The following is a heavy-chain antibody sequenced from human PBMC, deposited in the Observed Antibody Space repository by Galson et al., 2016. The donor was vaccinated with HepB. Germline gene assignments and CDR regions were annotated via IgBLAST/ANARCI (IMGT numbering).Heavy chain of an antibody. V-gene: IGHV3-23*01. J-gene: IGHJ6*02. CDR3: ARDSHCGASSCYLGMDA. CDR2: IRSTGEST. CDR1: GFTFTTYA. D-gene: IGHD2-2*01. Sequence: SLRLSCAASGFTFTTYAFAWVRQAPGKGLEWVSSIRSTGESTFYADSVKGRFTISRDNAKNSLYLQMNSLRDDDTAVYYCARDSHCGASSCYLGMDAWGQGTTVAVSS.